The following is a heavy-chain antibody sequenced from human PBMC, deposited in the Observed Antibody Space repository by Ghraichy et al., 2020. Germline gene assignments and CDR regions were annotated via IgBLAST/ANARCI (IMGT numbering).Heavy chain of an antibody. D-gene: IGHD2-2*01. V-gene: IGHV3-48*02. CDR3: ARARLIVPAANLPDY. CDR1: GFTFSSYS. Sequence: GSLRLSCAASGFTFSSYSMNWVRQAPGKGLEWVSYISSSSSTIYYADSVKGRFTISRDNAKNSLYLQMNSLRDEDTAVYYCARARLIVPAANLPDYWGQGTLVTVSS. J-gene: IGHJ4*02. CDR2: ISSSSSTI.